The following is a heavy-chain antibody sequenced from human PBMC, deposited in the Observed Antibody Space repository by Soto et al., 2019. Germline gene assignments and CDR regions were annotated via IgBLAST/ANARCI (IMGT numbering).Heavy chain of an antibody. J-gene: IGHJ3*02. D-gene: IGHD6-13*01. CDR1: GFTFSSYG. CDR2: IWYDGSNK. Sequence: PGGSLRLSCAASGFTFSSYGMHWVRQAPGKGLEWVAVIWYDGSNKYYADSVKGRFTISRDNAKNSLYLQMNSLRAEDTAVYYCARDEGGSSWYRLDALDIWGQGTMVTVSS. CDR3: ARDEGGSSWYRLDALDI. V-gene: IGHV3-33*08.